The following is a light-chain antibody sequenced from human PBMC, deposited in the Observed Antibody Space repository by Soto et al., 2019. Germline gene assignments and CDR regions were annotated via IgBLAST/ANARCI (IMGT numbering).Light chain of an antibody. J-gene: IGKJ2*01. CDR1: QSISSK. CDR3: QQYNNWPPYT. Sequence: VMTHSPATLSVSPGERATLSCRASQSISSKLAWYQQKPGQAPRLLIYGASTRATGIPARFSGSGSGTEFTLTVSSLQSEDFAVYYCQQYNNWPPYTFGQGTKLEIK. V-gene: IGKV3D-15*01. CDR2: GAS.